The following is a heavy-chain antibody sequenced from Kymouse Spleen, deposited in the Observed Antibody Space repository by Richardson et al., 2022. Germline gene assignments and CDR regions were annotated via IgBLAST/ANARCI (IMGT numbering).Heavy chain of an antibody. CDR2: TRNKANSYTT. V-gene: IGHV3-72*01. Sequence: EVQLVESGGGLVQPGGSLRLSCAASGFTFSDHYMDWVRQAPGKGLEWVGRTRNKANSYTTEYAASVKGRFTISRDDSKNSLYLQMNSLKTEDTAVYYCAREGYSGSPYYYYYGMDVWGQGTTVTVSS. CDR3: AREGYSGSPYYYYYGMDV. D-gene: IGHD1-26*01. CDR1: GFTFSDHY. J-gene: IGHJ6*02.